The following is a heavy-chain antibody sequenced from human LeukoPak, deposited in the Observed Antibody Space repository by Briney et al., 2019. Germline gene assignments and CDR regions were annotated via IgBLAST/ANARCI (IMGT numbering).Heavy chain of an antibody. Sequence: PVKVSCKASGGTFSSYAISWVRQAPGQGLEWMGGIIPIFGTANYAQKFQGRVTITADESTSTAYMELSSLRSEDTAVYYCAREGYCSSTSCYKAARVDAFDIWGQGTMVTVSS. J-gene: IGHJ3*02. CDR1: GGTFSSYA. V-gene: IGHV1-69*13. CDR3: AREGYCSSTSCYKAARVDAFDI. CDR2: IIPIFGTA. D-gene: IGHD2-2*02.